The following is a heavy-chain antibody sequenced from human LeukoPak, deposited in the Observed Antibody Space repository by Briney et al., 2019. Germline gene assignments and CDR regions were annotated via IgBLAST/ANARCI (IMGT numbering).Heavy chain of an antibody. D-gene: IGHD3-22*01. CDR1: GFTFSTYA. CDR2: ISYDGSNK. J-gene: IGHJ4*02. Sequence: GGSLRLSCAASGFTFSTYAMHWVRQAPGKGLEWVAVISYDGSNKYYADSVKGRFNISRDNSQNTLYLQMNSLRADDTAVYYCARSPYYDSSGYYDNWGQGTLVTVSS. V-gene: IGHV3-30*04. CDR3: ARSPYYDSSGYYDN.